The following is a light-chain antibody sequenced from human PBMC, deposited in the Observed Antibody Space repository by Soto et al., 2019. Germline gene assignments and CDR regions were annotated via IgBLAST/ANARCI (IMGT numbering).Light chain of an antibody. CDR2: EVT. CDR3: SSYTRSSTLVV. V-gene: IGLV2-14*01. J-gene: IGLJ2*01. CDR1: SSDVGGYNY. Sequence: QSALTQPASVSGSPGQSITISCTGTSSDVGGYNYVSWYQQHPGKAPKLIIYEVTNRPSGVSNRFSGSKSGNTASLTISGLQAEDEADYYCSSYTRSSTLVVFGGGTKLTVL.